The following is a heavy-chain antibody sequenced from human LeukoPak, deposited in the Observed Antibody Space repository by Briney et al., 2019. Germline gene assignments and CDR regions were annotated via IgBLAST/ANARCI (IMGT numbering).Heavy chain of an antibody. CDR2: INPSGGTT. Sequence: GASVKVSCKASGYTFTSYGISWVRQAPGQGLEWMGVINPSGGTTNYAQKFQGRITMTRDTSTSTVYMELSSLRSEDTAVYNCARFAVHRRLAVNGQFGLDYWGQGTLVTVSS. V-gene: IGHV1-46*01. D-gene: IGHD6-19*01. CDR1: GYTFTSYG. CDR3: ARFAVHRRLAVNGQFGLDY. J-gene: IGHJ4*02.